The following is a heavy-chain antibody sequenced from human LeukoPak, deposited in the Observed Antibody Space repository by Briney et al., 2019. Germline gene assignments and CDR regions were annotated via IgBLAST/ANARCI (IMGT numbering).Heavy chain of an antibody. V-gene: IGHV4-61*05. CDR1: GGSISSRSHY. J-gene: IGHJ4*02. D-gene: IGHD6-13*01. CDR3: ARGAAGTGAADY. CDR2: THYSGST. Sequence: SETLSLTCTVSGGSISSRSHYWGWIRQPPGKGLEWIGYTHYSGSTKYNPSLKSRLTISVDSSKNQFSLRLSSVTAADTAVYICARGAAGTGAADYWGQGTLVTVSS.